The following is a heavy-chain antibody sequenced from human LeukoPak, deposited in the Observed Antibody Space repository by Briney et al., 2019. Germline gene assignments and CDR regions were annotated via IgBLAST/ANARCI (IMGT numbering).Heavy chain of an antibody. CDR3: AREGDSDY. CDR2: ISSSSSYI. J-gene: IGHJ4*02. D-gene: IGHD1-26*01. V-gene: IGHV3-21*01. Sequence: GGSLRRSCAASGFTFSSNSMNWVRQAPGKGLEWVSYISSSSSYIYYADSVKGRFTISRDNAKNSLYLQMNSLRAEDTAVYYCAREGDSDYWGQGTLVTVSS. CDR1: GFTFSSNS.